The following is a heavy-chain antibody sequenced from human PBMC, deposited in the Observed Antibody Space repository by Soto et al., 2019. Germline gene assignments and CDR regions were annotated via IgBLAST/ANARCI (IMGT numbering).Heavy chain of an antibody. V-gene: IGHV3-23*01. CDR1: GFTFISYG. D-gene: IGHD3-22*01. Sequence: GGSLRLSCAASGFTFISYGMSWVRQAPGKGLEWVSAISGSGGSTYYADSVKGRFTISRDNSENTLYLQMNNLRAEDTAVYYCAKDSRRITMIVVVPRGRFDPWGQGTLVTVSS. J-gene: IGHJ5*02. CDR3: AKDSRRITMIVVVPRGRFDP. CDR2: ISGSGGST.